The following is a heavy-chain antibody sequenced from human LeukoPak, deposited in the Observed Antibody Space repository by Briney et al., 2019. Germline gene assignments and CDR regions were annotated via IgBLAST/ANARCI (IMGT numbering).Heavy chain of an antibody. Sequence: GASVKVSCKASGGTFSSYVISWVRQAPGQGLEWMGGIIPIFGTANSAQKFQGRATLTADESTRTAYTELSSLRSEDTAVYYCAREVPYDSSGYSQRMSFGYWGQGTLVTVSS. CDR3: AREVPYDSSGYSQRMSFGY. V-gene: IGHV1-69*13. CDR2: IIPIFGTA. D-gene: IGHD3-22*01. CDR1: GGTFSSYV. J-gene: IGHJ4*02.